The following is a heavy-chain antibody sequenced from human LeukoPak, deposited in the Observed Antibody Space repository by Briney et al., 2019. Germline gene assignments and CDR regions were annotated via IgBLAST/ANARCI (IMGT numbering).Heavy chain of an antibody. D-gene: IGHD5-18*01. CDR2: IYSSGST. CDR1: GGSISRYY. Sequence: SSETLSLTCTVFGGSISRYYWSWIRQPPGKGLEWIGYIYSSGSTNYNPSLKSRVTISVDTSKNQFSLKLSSVTAADTAVYYCARDDVDTAMVFDYWGQGTLVTVSS. CDR3: ARDDVDTAMVFDY. J-gene: IGHJ4*02. V-gene: IGHV4-4*08.